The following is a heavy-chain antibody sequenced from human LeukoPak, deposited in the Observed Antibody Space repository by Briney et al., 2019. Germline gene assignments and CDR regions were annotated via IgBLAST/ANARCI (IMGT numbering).Heavy chain of an antibody. CDR2: IYPCDSDS. CDR3: ARLSVIAADGTHYFDY. J-gene: IGHJ4*02. Sequence: GASLKISCKGSGSRFTNYWIGGVRQRPGKGLEGMGIIYPCDSDSRNSPSFPAQASISADKSIHSAYLQWSSLKASDTAMYYCARLSVIAADGTHYFDYWGQGTLVTVSS. V-gene: IGHV5-51*01. CDR1: GSRFTNYW. D-gene: IGHD6-13*01.